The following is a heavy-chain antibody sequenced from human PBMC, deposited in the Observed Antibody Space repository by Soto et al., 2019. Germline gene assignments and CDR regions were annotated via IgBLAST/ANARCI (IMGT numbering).Heavy chain of an antibody. V-gene: IGHV3-66*01. CDR2: IYSGGST. CDR3: ARASGYDWYAFDI. CDR1: GFTVSSNY. D-gene: IGHD5-12*01. J-gene: IGHJ3*02. Sequence: EVQLVESGAGLVQPGGSLRLSCAASGFTVSSNYMSWVRQAPGKGLEWVSVIYSGGSTYYADSVKGRFTISRDNSKNTLYLQMNSLRAEDTAVYYCARASGYDWYAFDIWGQGTMVTVSS.